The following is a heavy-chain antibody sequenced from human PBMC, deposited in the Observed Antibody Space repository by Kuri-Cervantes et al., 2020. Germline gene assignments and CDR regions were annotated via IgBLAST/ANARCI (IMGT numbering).Heavy chain of an antibody. CDR2: IYSCGST. D-gene: IGHD1-14*01. CDR3: AKAHPIGTLDY. J-gene: IGHJ4*02. CDR1: GFTVSSNY. Sequence: GGSLRLSCAASGFTVSSNYMSWVRQAPGKGLEWVSVIYSCGSTYYADSVKGRFTISRDNSKNTLYLQMNSLRAEDTAVYYCAKAHPIGTLDYWGQGTLVTVSS. V-gene: IGHV3-66*03.